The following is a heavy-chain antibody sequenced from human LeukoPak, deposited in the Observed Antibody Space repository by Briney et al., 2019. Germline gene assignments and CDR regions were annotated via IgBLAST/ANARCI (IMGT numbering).Heavy chain of an antibody. CDR1: GFTFSLYE. Sequence: GGSLRLSCAASGFTFSLYEMNWVRQAPVKGLEWVSYISGGGETRYYADSVKGRFTISRDNGKNSLYLQMSSLRAEDTAVYYCVKGQEVVYAPTFDYWGQGTLVTVSS. D-gene: IGHD2-8*02. CDR3: VKGQEVVYAPTFDY. J-gene: IGHJ4*02. V-gene: IGHV3-48*03. CDR2: ISGGGETR.